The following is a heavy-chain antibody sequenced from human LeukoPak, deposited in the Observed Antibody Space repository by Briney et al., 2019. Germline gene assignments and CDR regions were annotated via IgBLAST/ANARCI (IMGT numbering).Heavy chain of an antibody. Sequence: GGSLRLSCAASGFTFSRYAMSWVRHATGRGLEWVTAFSGSGGSTYYADSVKGRFTISRDNSKNTLYLQMNSLRAEDTAVYYCAKVHKRPSQWGPSARDYWGQGTLVTVSS. CDR2: FSGSGGST. CDR1: GFTFSRYA. D-gene: IGHD2-8*01. V-gene: IGHV3-23*01. CDR3: AKVHKRPSQWGPSARDY. J-gene: IGHJ4*02.